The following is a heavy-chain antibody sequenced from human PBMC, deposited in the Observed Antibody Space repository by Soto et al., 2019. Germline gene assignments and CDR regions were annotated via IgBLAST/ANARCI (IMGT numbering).Heavy chain of an antibody. Sequence: SETLSLTCTVSGGSISSYYWSWIRQPPGKGLEWIGYIYYSGSTNYNPSLKSRVTISVDTSKNQFSLKLSSVTAADTAVYYCARDHGGWRSIDYWGQGTLVTVSS. D-gene: IGHD6-19*01. J-gene: IGHJ4*02. V-gene: IGHV4-59*01. CDR1: GGSISSYY. CDR2: IYYSGST. CDR3: ARDHGGWRSIDY.